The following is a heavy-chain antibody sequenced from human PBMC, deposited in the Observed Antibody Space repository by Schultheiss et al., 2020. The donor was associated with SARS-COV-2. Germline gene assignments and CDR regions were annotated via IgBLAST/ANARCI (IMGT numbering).Heavy chain of an antibody. D-gene: IGHD5-18*01. V-gene: IGHV3-30*03. CDR3: ARDRRGYRAYYYGMDV. Sequence: GESLKISCAASGFTFSSYGMHWVRQAPGKGLEWVAVISYDGSNKYYADSVKGRFTISRDNAKNSLYLQMNSLRAEDTAVYYCARDRRGYRAYYYGMDVWGQGTTVTVSS. CDR1: GFTFSSYG. J-gene: IGHJ6*02. CDR2: ISYDGSNK.